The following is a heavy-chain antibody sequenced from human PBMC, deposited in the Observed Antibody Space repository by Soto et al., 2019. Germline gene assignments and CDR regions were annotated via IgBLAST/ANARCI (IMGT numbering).Heavy chain of an antibody. CDR2: INSDGSTT. V-gene: IGHV3-74*01. D-gene: IGHD6-19*01. CDR3: ARGYSSGPDY. Sequence: EVQLVESGGGLVQPGGSLSLACAASGFTFSNHWMHWVRQAPGKGLEWVSRINSDGSTTTYADSVKGRFTIFRHNAKNTLYLQLNSLRAEDTALYYCARGYSSGPDYWGQGTLVTVSS. J-gene: IGHJ4*02. CDR1: GFTFSNHW.